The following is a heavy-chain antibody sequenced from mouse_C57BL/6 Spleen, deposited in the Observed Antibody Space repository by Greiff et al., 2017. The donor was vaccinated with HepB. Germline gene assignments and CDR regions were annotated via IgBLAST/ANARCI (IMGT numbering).Heavy chain of an antibody. CDR2: ISSGGDYI. J-gene: IGHJ1*03. D-gene: IGHD3-1*01. Sequence: EVKLVESGEGLVKPGGSLKLSCAASGFTFSSYAMSWVRQTPEKRLEWVAYISSGGDYIYYADTVKGRFTISRDNARNTLYLQMSSLKSEDTAMYYCTRDRGSNRYFDVWGTGTTVTVSS. V-gene: IGHV5-9-1*02. CDR1: GFTFSSYA. CDR3: TRDRGSNRYFDV.